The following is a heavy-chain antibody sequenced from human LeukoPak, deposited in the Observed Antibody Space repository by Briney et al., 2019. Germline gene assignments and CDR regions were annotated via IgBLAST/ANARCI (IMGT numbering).Heavy chain of an antibody. V-gene: IGHV4-59*08. J-gene: IGHJ6*02. D-gene: IGHD1-26*01. CDR3: ARHMSSGTYPMDV. CDR1: GGSISSHY. CDR2: IYYSRST. Sequence: KTSETLSLTCTVSGGSISSHYWSWIRQPPGKGLEWIAYIYYSRSTNYNPSLQSRVTISVDTSKNQLSLKVSSVTAADMAVYYCARHMSSGTYPMDVWGQGTTVTVSS.